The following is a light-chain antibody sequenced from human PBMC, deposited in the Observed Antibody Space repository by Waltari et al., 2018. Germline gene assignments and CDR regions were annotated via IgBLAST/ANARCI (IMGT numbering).Light chain of an antibody. CDR1: QGISTY. V-gene: IGKV1-17*01. J-gene: IGKJ1*01. Sequence: DIQMTQSPSSLSASAGDTVTITCRASQGISTYLNWYQQKPGKAPKRLIYAASSLESGVPSRFSGSGSVTDFTLTISSLQPEDFATYYCLQYNSHPRTFGQGTKVEIK. CDR2: AAS. CDR3: LQYNSHPRT.